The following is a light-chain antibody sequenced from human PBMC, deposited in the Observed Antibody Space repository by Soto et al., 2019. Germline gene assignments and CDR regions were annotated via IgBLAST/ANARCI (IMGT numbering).Light chain of an antibody. CDR3: QSYDSNLSEV. CDR2: GNS. V-gene: IGLV1-40*01. Sequence: QSVLTQPPSVSGAPGQRVTISCTRSSSNIGAGYDVHWYQQLPGTAPKLLIYGNSNRPSGVPDRFSGSKSGTSASLAITGLQTEDEAVYYCQSYDSNLSEVFGPGTKVTVL. J-gene: IGLJ1*01. CDR1: SSNIGAGYD.